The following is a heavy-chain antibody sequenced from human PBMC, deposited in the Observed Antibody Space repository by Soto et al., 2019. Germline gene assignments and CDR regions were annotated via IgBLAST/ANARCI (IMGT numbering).Heavy chain of an antibody. CDR2: ISSSSSTI. CDR3: ARGLYYYDSSGNWGY. CDR1: GFTFSSYS. J-gene: IGHJ4*02. D-gene: IGHD3-22*01. Sequence: EVQLVESGGGLVQPGGSLRLSCAASGFTFSSYSMNWVRQAPGKGLERVSYISSSSSTIYNADSVKGRFTIARDNAKXSLYLQMNSLRDEDTAVYYCARGLYYYDSSGNWGYWGQGTLVTVSS. V-gene: IGHV3-48*02.